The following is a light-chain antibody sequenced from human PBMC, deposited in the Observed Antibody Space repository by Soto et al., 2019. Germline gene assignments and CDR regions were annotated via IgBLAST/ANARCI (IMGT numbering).Light chain of an antibody. J-gene: IGKJ3*01. CDR1: QSVSSN. V-gene: IGKV3-15*01. Sequence: EIVMTQSPATLSVSPGERATLSCRASQSVSSNLAWYQQKPGQALRLLIYGASTRATGIPARFSGSGSGTEFTLTISSLQSEDFAVYYCQQYNNWPPKTFGPGTKVDIK. CDR2: GAS. CDR3: QQYNNWPPKT.